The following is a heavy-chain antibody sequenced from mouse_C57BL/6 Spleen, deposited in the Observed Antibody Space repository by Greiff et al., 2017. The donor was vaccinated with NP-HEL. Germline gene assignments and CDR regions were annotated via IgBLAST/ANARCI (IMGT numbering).Heavy chain of an antibody. CDR3: SKFHYYGSSASDD. D-gene: IGHD1-1*01. CDR2: IHPNSGST. Sequence: VQLQQPGAELVKPGASVPLSCKASGYTFTSYWLPWVKQRPGQGLEWIGMIHPNSGSTNYNEKFKSKATLTVDKSYSTAYMKLSILTSENSAVYYSSKFHYYGSSASDDWGQGTTLTVSS. CDR1: GYTFTSYW. J-gene: IGHJ2*01. V-gene: IGHV1-64*01.